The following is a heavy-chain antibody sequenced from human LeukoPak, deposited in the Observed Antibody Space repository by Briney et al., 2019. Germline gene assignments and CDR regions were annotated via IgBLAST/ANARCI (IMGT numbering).Heavy chain of an antibody. V-gene: IGHV3-23*01. D-gene: IGHD1-1*01. J-gene: IGHJ6*03. Sequence: GGSLRLSCAASGFTFSSYAMSWVRQAPGKGLEWVSAISGSGGSTYYADSVKGRFTISRDNAKNSLYLQMNSLRAEDTAVYYCARDGSDDDAYYYYYMDVWGKGTTVTISS. CDR2: ISGSGGST. CDR3: ARDGSDDDAYYYYYMDV. CDR1: GFTFSSYA.